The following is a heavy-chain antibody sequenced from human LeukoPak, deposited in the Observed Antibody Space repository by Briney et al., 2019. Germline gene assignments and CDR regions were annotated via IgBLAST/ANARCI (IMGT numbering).Heavy chain of an antibody. CDR3: ARAPAETYYYDDNKGGHFDL. CDR1: GYSISSGYY. CDR2: IYHSGNS. J-gene: IGHJ2*01. V-gene: IGHV4-38-2*02. D-gene: IGHD3-22*01. Sequence: SETLSLTCTVSGYSISSGYYWGWIRQPPGKGLEWIGTIYHSGNSYYNPSLKSRVTISVDTSRNQFSLSLISVTAADAAVYYCARAPAETYYYDDNKGGHFDLWGRGTLVTVSS.